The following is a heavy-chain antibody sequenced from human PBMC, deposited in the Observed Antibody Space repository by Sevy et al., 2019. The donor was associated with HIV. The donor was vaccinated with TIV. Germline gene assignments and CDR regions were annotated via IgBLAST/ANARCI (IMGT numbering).Heavy chain of an antibody. Sequence: ESLKISCQGSGYTFTSSWVDWVRQLPGKGLEWMGTIYPGDSDTRYSPSFQGQVTISVDKSTNTAFLQWASLRTSDTAMYYCARRTRDCDGDTCYGTYFDIWGQGTLVTVSS. CDR1: GYTFTSSW. D-gene: IGHD2-21*01. CDR3: ARRTRDCDGDTCYGTYFDI. J-gene: IGHJ4*02. V-gene: IGHV5-51*01. CDR2: IYPGDSDT.